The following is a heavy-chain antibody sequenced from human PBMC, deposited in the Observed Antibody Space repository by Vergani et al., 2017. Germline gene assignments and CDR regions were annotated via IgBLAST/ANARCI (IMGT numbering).Heavy chain of an antibody. D-gene: IGHD6-13*01. V-gene: IGHV4-59*01. CDR2: IYYSGST. CDR1: GVSITTYY. Sequence: QVLLQESGPGLVKPSETLSLICTVSGVSITTYYWSWVRQPPGKGLEWLGYIYYSGSTTYNPSLKSRLTISVDTSKNQFSLRLSSVTAADTALYYCAGDSSSWQRADYWGQGTLVTVSS. CDR3: AGDSSSWQRADY. J-gene: IGHJ4*02.